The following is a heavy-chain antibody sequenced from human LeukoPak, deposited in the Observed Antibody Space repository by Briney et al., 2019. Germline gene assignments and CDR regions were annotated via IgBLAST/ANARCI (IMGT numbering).Heavy chain of an antibody. D-gene: IGHD2-21*02. Sequence: GASVKVSCKASGSTFTAYYMHWVRQAPGQGLEWMGWINLNSGGTNSAQKFQGRVTKTRDTSISAAYMELSRLGSDDTAVYYCARVAGGDWYYFDFWGQGTLVTVSS. CDR1: GSTFTAYY. CDR3: ARVAGGDWYYFDF. V-gene: IGHV1-2*02. CDR2: INLNSGGT. J-gene: IGHJ4*02.